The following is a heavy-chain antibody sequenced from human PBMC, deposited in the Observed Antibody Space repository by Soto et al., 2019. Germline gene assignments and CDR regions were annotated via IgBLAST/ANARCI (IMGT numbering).Heavy chain of an antibody. CDR2: ISSSSSTI. D-gene: IGHD3-22*01. CDR3: ARGGTYSSSWSLYYYDSSGPDGAFDI. CDR1: GFTFRSYS. J-gene: IGHJ3*02. V-gene: IGHV3-48*02. Sequence: LRLSCAASGFTFRSYSMNWVRQAPGKGLAWVSYISSSSSTIYYADSVKGRFTISRDNAKNSLYLQMNSLRDEDTAVYYCARGGTYSSSWSLYYYDSSGPDGAFDIWGQGTMVTVSS.